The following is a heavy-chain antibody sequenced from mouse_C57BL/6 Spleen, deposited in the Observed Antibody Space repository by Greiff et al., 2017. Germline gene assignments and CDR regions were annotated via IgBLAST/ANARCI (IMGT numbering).Heavy chain of an antibody. V-gene: IGHV1-59*01. CDR2: IDPSDSYT. D-gene: IGHD2-12*01. J-gene: IGHJ2*01. CDR1: GYTFTSYW. CDR3: AREGLYSNDGY. Sequence: QVQLQQPGAELVRPGTSVKLSCKASGYTFTSYWMHWVKQRPGQGLEWIGVIDPSDSYTNYNQKFKGKATLTVDTSSSTAYMQLSSLTSEDSAVYYWAREGLYSNDGYWGQGTTLTVSS.